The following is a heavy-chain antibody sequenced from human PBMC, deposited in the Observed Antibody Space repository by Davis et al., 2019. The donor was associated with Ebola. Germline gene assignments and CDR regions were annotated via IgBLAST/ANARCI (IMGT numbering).Heavy chain of an antibody. CDR3: AREDIVVVPAAIKVYYYYGMDV. CDR1: GFTFSSYR. J-gene: IGHJ6*02. CDR2: ISSSGSYI. V-gene: IGHV3-21*01. Sequence: GGSLRLSCAASGFTFSSYRMNWVRQAPGKGLEWVSSISSSGSYIYYADSVKGRFTISRDNAKNSLYLQMNSLRAEDTAVYYCAREDIVVVPAAIKVYYYYGMDVWGQGTTVTVSS. D-gene: IGHD2-2*02.